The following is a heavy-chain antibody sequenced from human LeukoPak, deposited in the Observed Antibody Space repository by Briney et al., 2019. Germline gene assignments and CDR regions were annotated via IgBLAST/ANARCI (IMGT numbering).Heavy chain of an antibody. J-gene: IGHJ4*02. CDR3: AKGTSSGWYYFDY. Sequence: SETLSLTCTVSGGSISRSRDYWGWIRQPPGKGLEWIGSIYYSGSTYYNPSLKSRVTISVDTSKNQFSLKLDSVTAADTAVYYCAKGTSSGWYYFDYWGQGTLVTVSS. CDR1: GGSISRSRDY. V-gene: IGHV4-39*07. D-gene: IGHD6-19*01. CDR2: IYYSGST.